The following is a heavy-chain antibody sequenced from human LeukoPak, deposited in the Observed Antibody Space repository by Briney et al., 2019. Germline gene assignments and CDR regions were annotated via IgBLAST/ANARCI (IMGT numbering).Heavy chain of an antibody. V-gene: IGHV4-39*01. J-gene: IGHJ5*02. CDR1: GGSISSSSYY. Sequence: SETLSLTCTVSGGSISSSSYYWGWIRQPPGKGLEWIGSIYYSGSTYYNPSLKIRVTISVDTSKNQFSLKLSSVTAADTAVYYCARHEGGGSYDNWFDPWGQGTLVTVSS. D-gene: IGHD1-26*01. CDR3: ARHEGGGSYDNWFDP. CDR2: IYYSGST.